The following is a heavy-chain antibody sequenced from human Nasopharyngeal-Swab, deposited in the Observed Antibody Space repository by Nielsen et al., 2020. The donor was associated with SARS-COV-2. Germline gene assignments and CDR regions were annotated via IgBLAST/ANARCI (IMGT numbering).Heavy chain of an antibody. V-gene: IGHV3-30*04. J-gene: IGHJ5*01. CDR1: EFIFSSYA. D-gene: IGHD4/OR15-4a*01. Sequence: GESLKISCAASEFIFSSYAMHLVRQAPGKGLEWVALISYDGGNQYYADSVKGRFTISRDNSKNTLYLQMNSLRIEDTAVYYCAREGVKYQVLHNWFDSWGQGTLVTVSS. CDR3: AREGVKYQVLHNWFDS. CDR2: ISYDGGNQ.